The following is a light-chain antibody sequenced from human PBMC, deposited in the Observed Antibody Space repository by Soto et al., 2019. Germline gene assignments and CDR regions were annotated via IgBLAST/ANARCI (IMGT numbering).Light chain of an antibody. Sequence: EIVLTQSPGTLSLSPGERATLSCRASQSVSSNFLAWYQQKPGQAPRLLIYGASIRATGIPDRFSGSGSGTDFTLTISRLEPEDFAVYYCQQYGSSPRTFGQGTKVELK. CDR3: QQYGSSPRT. CDR1: QSVSSNF. J-gene: IGKJ1*01. CDR2: GAS. V-gene: IGKV3-20*01.